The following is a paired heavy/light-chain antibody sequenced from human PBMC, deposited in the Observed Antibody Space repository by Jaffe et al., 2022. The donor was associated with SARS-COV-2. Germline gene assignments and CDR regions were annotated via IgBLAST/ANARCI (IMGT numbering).Light chain of an antibody. CDR2: HVS. Sequence: QSALTQPASVSGSPGQSITISCTGTSSDIGAYFYVSWYQQHPGKAPKLMIYHVSNRPSGVSDRFSASKSGNTASLTISGLQAEDEADYYCSSYTTSNTLLFGGGTKLTVL. CDR3: SSYTTSNTLL. V-gene: IGLV2-14*01. CDR1: SSDIGAYFY. J-gene: IGLJ2*01.
Heavy chain of an antibody. Sequence: QMQLVESGGGVVQPGGSLRLSCAASGFTFSTYAMHWVRQAPGKGLDWVAVIAYDGSKEYYADSVKGRFTISRDNSKNMVYLQMNGLRDGDKAVYICARSDELYHHYQYMDVWGKGTTVTVSS. CDR3: ARSDELYHHYQYMDV. J-gene: IGHJ6*03. CDR1: GFTFSTYA. CDR2: IAYDGSKE. V-gene: IGHV3-30*04.